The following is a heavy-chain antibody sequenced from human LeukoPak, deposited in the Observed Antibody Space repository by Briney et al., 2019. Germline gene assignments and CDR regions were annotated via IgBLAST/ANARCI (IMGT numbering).Heavy chain of an antibody. CDR3: TTRFLYYFDS. J-gene: IGHJ4*02. D-gene: IGHD3-16*01. V-gene: IGHV3-15*01. Sequence: GGSLRLSCAASGFSLSDAWVSWVRQAPGKGLEWVGRIKGKTDGGTTDYAAPVKGRFTISRDDSKNTLFLQMNSLKTEDTALYYCTTRFLYYFDSWGQGTLVTVSS. CDR2: IKGKTDGGTT. CDR1: GFSLSDAW.